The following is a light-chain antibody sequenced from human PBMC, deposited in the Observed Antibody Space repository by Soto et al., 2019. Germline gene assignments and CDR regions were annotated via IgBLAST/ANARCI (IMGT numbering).Light chain of an antibody. Sequence: QSALTQPASVSGSPGQSITISCTGTSSDVGSYNLVSWYQQHPGKAPKLMIYEGSKRPSGVSNRFSGSKSGNTASLTISGLQAEDEADYYCCSYAAASTPAVFGTGTKVTVL. J-gene: IGLJ1*01. V-gene: IGLV2-23*01. CDR2: EGS. CDR3: CSYAAASTPAV. CDR1: SSDVGSYNL.